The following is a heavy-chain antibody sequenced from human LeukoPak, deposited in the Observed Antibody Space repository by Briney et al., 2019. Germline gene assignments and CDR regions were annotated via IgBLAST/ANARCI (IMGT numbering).Heavy chain of an antibody. D-gene: IGHD3-10*01. Sequence: GASVKVSCKASGYNFTGYYMHWVRQAPGQGLEWMGWINPNSGGTKFAQKFQGRVTMTRDTSISTAYMELSRLRSDDTAVYYCARGGRLLWSGEFTSGYFDYWGQGTLVTVSS. CDR1: GYNFTGYY. V-gene: IGHV1-2*02. CDR3: ARGGRLLWSGEFTSGYFDY. J-gene: IGHJ4*02. CDR2: INPNSGGT.